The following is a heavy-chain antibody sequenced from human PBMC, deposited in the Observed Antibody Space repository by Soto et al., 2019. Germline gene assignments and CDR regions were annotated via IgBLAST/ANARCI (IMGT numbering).Heavy chain of an antibody. Sequence: QVQLQESGPGLVKPSETLSLTCTVSGGSISSYYWSWIRQPPGKGLEWIGYIYYSGNTNYNPSLNSRVTISVDTTKNQFSLKLSSVTAADTAVYYCARNYGLGAFDIWGQGTMVTVSS. CDR2: IYYSGNT. J-gene: IGHJ3*02. D-gene: IGHD3-10*01. CDR1: GGSISSYY. CDR3: ARNYGLGAFDI. V-gene: IGHV4-59*01.